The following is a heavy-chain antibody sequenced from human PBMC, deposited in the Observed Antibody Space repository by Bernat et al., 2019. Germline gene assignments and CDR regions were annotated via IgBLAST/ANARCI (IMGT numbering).Heavy chain of an antibody. V-gene: IGHV3-73*01. J-gene: IGHJ4*02. Sequence: EVQLVESGGGLVKPGGSLRLSCAASGLTFSGSAMHWVRQASGKGLEWVGRIRGKANNYATAYTVSVEGRFTISRDDSRNTAYLQMNSLKIEDTAVYFCTCPPGDYDVFDFWGPGTPVTVSS. CDR2: IRGKANNYAT. D-gene: IGHD4-17*01. CDR1: GLTFSGSA. CDR3: TCPPGDYDVFDF.